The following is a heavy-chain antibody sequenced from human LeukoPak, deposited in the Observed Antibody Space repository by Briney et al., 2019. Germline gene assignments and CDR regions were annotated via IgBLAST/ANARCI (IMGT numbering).Heavy chain of an antibody. Sequence: GESLKISCKGSGYSFTSYWIGWVRQMPGKGLEWMGIIYPGDSDTRYSPSFQGQVTISAGKSISTAYLQWSSLKASDTAMYYCARQGYSSIWYAGAFDIWGQGTMVTVSS. CDR1: GYSFTSYW. CDR2: IYPGDSDT. CDR3: ARQGYSSIWYAGAFDI. V-gene: IGHV5-51*01. J-gene: IGHJ3*02. D-gene: IGHD6-13*01.